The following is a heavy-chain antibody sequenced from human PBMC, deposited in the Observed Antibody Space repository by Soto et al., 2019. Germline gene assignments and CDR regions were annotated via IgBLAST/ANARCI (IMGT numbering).Heavy chain of an antibody. D-gene: IGHD2-8*01. CDR1: GYSFTDYH. V-gene: IGHV1-2*04. CDR3: ARGDSTDCSNGVCSFFYHHDMGV. CDR2: INPKSGGT. J-gene: IGHJ6*02. Sequence: ASVKVSCKASGYSFTDYHIHWVRQAPGQGLEWLGRINPKSGGTSTAQKFQGWVTMTTDTSISTASMELTRLTSDDTAIYYCARGDSTDCSNGVCSFFYHHDMGVWG.